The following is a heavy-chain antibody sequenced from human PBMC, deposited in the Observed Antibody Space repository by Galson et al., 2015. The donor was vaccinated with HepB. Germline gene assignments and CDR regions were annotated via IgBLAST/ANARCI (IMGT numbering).Heavy chain of an antibody. V-gene: IGHV3-30*18. CDR1: GFTFRSYA. D-gene: IGHD2-21*01. CDR2: ISYDGSNE. Sequence: SLRLSCAASGFTFRSYAMHWVRQAPGKGLEWLAIISYDGSNEYFGDSVKGRFTISRDNSKNTVYLQMNSLRTEDTAVYYCAKDSIASSGAGWGMDVWGQGTTVTVPS. J-gene: IGHJ6*02. CDR3: AKDSIASSGAGWGMDV.